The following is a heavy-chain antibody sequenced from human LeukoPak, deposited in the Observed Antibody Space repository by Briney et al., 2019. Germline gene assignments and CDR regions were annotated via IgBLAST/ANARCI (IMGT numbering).Heavy chain of an antibody. CDR1: GDSVSNGNYY. V-gene: IGHV4-61*03. D-gene: IGHD3-10*01. J-gene: IGHJ4*02. CDR3: AKSQNYYGSGDY. CDR2: IYYTGKT. Sequence: SETLSLTCTVSGDSVSNGNYYWSWLRQPPGKALEWIGYIYYTGKTYYNPSLEGRVTILVDTSRNHFSVKLSSVTAADTAVYYCAKSQNYYGSGDYWSQGTLVTVSS.